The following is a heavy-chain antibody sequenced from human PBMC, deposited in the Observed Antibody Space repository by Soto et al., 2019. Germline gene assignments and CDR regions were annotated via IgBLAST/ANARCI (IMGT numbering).Heavy chain of an antibody. V-gene: IGHV1-69*13. CDR3: ASNSWGDYVSYYYYGMDV. D-gene: IGHD4-17*01. J-gene: IGHJ6*02. CDR1: GGTFSSYA. CDR2: IIPIFGTA. Sequence: SVKVSCKASGGTFSSYAISWVRQAPGQGLEWMGGIIPIFGTANYAQKFQGRVTITADESTSTAYMELSSLRSEDTAVYYCASNSWGDYVSYYYYGMDVWGQGTTVTVSS.